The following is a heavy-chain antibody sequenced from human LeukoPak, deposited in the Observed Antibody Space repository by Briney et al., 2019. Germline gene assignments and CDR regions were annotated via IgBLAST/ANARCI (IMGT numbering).Heavy chain of an antibody. Sequence: PGGSLRLSCVGCGFTFSDYWMSWVRQAPGKGLEWVANIKQDGSEKDYVDALKGRFTISRDNDKNSLYLQMNSLRAEDTAVYYCARWLELMRNFDWWGQGTLVTVSS. V-gene: IGHV3-7*01. CDR3: ARWLELMRNFDW. CDR1: GFTFSDYW. CDR2: IKQDGSEK. J-gene: IGHJ4*02. D-gene: IGHD5-24*01.